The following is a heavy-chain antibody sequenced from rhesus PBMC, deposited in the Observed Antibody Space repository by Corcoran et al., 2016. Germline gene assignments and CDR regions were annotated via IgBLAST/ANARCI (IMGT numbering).Heavy chain of an antibody. Sequence: QLQLQEPGPGLVKPSETLSLTCCVSGGSISSNYWSWIRQPPGKGLEGIGRISSRCGRTDYNPSLKSRVTISTDTSKNQFSLKLSSVTAADTAVYYCARQKYWGAPYGLDSWGQGVVVTVSS. V-gene: IGHV4-173*01. CDR2: ISSRCGRT. CDR3: ARQKYWGAPYGLDS. CDR1: GGSISSNY. D-gene: IGHD3-34*01. J-gene: IGHJ6*01.